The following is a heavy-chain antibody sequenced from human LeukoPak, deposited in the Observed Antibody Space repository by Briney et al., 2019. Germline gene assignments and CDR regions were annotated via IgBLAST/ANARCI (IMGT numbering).Heavy chain of an antibody. CDR2: INTNTGNP. CDR1: GYTFTSYA. Sequence: ASVKVSCKASGYTFTSYAMNWVRQAPGQGLEWMGWINTNTGNPTYAQGFTGRFVFSLDTSVSTAYLQISSLKAEDTAVYYCARGGSWPYYYYGMDVWGQGTTVTVSS. J-gene: IGHJ6*02. D-gene: IGHD6-13*01. CDR3: ARGGSWPYYYYGMDV. V-gene: IGHV7-4-1*02.